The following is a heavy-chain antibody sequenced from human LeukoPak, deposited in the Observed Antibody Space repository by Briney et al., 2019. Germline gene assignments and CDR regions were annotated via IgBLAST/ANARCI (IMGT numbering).Heavy chain of an antibody. CDR2: IRYDRSNK. D-gene: IGHD3-3*01. J-gene: IGHJ3*02. CDR1: GFTFSSYG. CDR3: AKGSGFWSGYDAFDI. Sequence: GGSLRLSCAASGFTFSSYGMHWVRQAPGKGLEWVAFIRYDRSNKYYADSVKGRFTISRDNSKNTLYLQMNSLRAEDTAVYYCAKGSGFWSGYDAFDIWGQGTMVTVSS. V-gene: IGHV3-30*02.